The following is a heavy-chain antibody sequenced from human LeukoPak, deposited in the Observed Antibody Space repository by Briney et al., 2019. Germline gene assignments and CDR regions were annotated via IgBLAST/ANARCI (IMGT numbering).Heavy chain of an antibody. V-gene: IGHV3-7*03. CDR1: GFIFSTYW. CDR3: ARGWPSERFDP. CDR2: IKQDGGQI. J-gene: IGHJ5*02. Sequence: GGSLRLSCAASGFIFSTYWMTWVRQAPGKGLEWVANIKQDGGQIYYVDSVKGRFTISRDNAKNSLYLQMNSLRAEDTAVYYCARGWPSERFDPWGQGTLVTVSS. D-gene: IGHD1-14*01.